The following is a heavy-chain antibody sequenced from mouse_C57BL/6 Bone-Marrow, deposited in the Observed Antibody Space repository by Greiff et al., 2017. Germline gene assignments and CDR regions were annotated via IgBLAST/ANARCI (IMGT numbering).Heavy chain of an antibody. D-gene: IGHD1-1*02. J-gene: IGHJ2*01. CDR2: IYPRSGYT. CDR3: ARRSLARVADY. CDR1: GYTFTSYG. Sequence: VQLQQSGAELARPGASVKLSCKASGYTFTSYGISWVKQRTGQGLEWIGEIYPRSGYTYYNEKFKGKATLTADKSSSTAYMELRSLTSEASAVYFCARRSLARVADYWGQGTTLTVSS. V-gene: IGHV1-81*01.